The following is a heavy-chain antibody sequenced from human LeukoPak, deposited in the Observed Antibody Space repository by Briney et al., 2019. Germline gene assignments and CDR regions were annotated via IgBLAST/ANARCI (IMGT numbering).Heavy chain of an antibody. Sequence: GGSLRLSCAASGFTFSSYSMNWVRQAPGKGLEWVSSISSSSSYIYYADSVKGRFTISRDNAKNSLYLQMNSLRAEDTAVYYCARGRIDYYGSGSYYNVLGAIDYWGQGTLVTVSS. D-gene: IGHD3-10*01. CDR3: ARGRIDYYGSGSYYNVLGAIDY. J-gene: IGHJ4*02. CDR1: GFTFSSYS. CDR2: ISSSSSYI. V-gene: IGHV3-21*01.